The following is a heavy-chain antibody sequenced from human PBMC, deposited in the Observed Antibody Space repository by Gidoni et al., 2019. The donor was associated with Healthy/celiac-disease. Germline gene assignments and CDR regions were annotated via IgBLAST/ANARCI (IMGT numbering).Heavy chain of an antibody. D-gene: IGHD3-22*01. CDR2: ISDDGSNK. Sequence: QVQLVESGGGVVQPGRSLILSCAASGFPFSRYARHWFRQDPGKGLGWVAVISDDGSNKYYADSVKGRFTISRDNSKNKLYLQMNSLRAEDTAVYYCARDHYDSSGYYFGDYWGQGTLVTVSS. CDR1: GFPFSRYA. J-gene: IGHJ4*02. V-gene: IGHV3-30-3*01. CDR3: ARDHYDSSGYYFGDY.